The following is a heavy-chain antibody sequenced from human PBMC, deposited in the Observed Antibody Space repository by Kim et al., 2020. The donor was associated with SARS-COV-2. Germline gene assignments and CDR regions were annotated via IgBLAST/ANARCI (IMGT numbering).Heavy chain of an antibody. Sequence: SETLSLTCTVSGGSISSSSYYWGWIRQPPGKGLEGIGSIYYSGSTYYNPSLKSRVTISVDTSKNQFSLTLGSVTAADTAVYYCARQMKVAGAGTTPFGFWGQGTLVTVSS. D-gene: IGHD6-19*01. CDR3: ARQMKVAGAGTTPFGF. CDR1: GGSISSSSYY. CDR2: IYYSGST. J-gene: IGHJ4*02. V-gene: IGHV4-39*01.